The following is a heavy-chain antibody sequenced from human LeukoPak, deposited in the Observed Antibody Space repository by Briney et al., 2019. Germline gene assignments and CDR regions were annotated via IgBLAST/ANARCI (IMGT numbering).Heavy chain of an antibody. J-gene: IGHJ1*01. CDR1: GYTFTIYY. Sequence: GASVKVSCKASGYTFTIYYMHWVRQAPGQGLEWMGIINPSDGGTYYAENFRGRVTMTKDTSTSTVYMELSSLRSEDTAFYYCARGADDSSGFDPAEYFLHWGQGTLVTVSS. V-gene: IGHV1-46*01. CDR2: INPSDGGT. D-gene: IGHD3-22*01. CDR3: ARGADDSSGFDPAEYFLH.